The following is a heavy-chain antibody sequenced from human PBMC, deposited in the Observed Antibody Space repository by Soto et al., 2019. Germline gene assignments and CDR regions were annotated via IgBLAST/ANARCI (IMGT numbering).Heavy chain of an antibody. CDR1: GFTFDDYA. J-gene: IGHJ5*02. CDR3: AKDKGVGSSWFSWFDP. CDR2: ISWNSGTI. D-gene: IGHD6-13*01. Sequence: EVQLVESGGGLVQPGRSLRLSCVVSGFTFDDYAMHWVRQAPGKGPEWVSGISWNSGTIVYADSVKGRFTVSRDNDKNSLYLQMNSLRTEDTACYYCAKDKGVGSSWFSWFDPWGQGTLVRVSS. V-gene: IGHV3-9*01.